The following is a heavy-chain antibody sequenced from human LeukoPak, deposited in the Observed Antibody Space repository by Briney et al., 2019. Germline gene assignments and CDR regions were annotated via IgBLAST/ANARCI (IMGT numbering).Heavy chain of an antibody. CDR3: TTGTWIQLWLPDY. CDR2: IKSKTDGGTT. Sequence: KPGGSLRLSCAASGXTFSNACMTWVRQAPGKGLEWVGHIKSKTDGGTTDFAAPVKGRFTISRDDSKNTLFLQMNSLKTEDTAVYYCTTGTWIQLWLPDYWGQGTLVTVSS. V-gene: IGHV3-15*01. J-gene: IGHJ4*02. D-gene: IGHD5-18*01. CDR1: GXTFSNAC.